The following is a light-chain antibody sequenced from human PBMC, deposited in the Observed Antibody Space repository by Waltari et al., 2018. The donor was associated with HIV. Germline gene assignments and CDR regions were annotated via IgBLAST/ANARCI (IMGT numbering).Light chain of an antibody. V-gene: IGLV1-44*01. J-gene: IGLJ1*01. CDR1: RSNIGTQP. CDR2: NNN. CDR3: AACDDSLNGYV. Sequence: SVLPQPPSASGTPGQRVTIPCSGSRSNIGTQPVTWYQQVPGTAPKLLIYNNNHRPAGVPDRFSGSKSGTSASLAISGLQSEDEADYYCAACDDSLNGYVFGTGTKVTVL.